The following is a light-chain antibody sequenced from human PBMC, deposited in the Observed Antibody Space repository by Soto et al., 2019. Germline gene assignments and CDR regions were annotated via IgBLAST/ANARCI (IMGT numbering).Light chain of an antibody. Sequence: QSVLTQPASGSGSPGQSITISCTGTSSDVGSYNLVSWYQQHPGKAPKLMIYEDNKRPSGVSNRFSVSKSGYTASLTISGLQDEDEADYYCCSYARTSTYVFGSGTRSPS. V-gene: IGLV2-23*01. CDR3: CSYARTSTYV. CDR1: SSDVGSYNL. J-gene: IGLJ1*01. CDR2: EDN.